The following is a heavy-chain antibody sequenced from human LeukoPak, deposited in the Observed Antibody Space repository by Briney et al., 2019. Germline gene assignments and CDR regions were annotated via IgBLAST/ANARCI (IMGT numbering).Heavy chain of an antibody. CDR2: MNPNSGNT. Sequence: VASVKVSCKASGYTFTSYDINWVRQATGQGLEWMGWMNPNSGNTGYAQKFQGRVTITRNTSISTAYMELSSLRSEDTAVYYCARRVPTVDAFDIWGQGTMVTVSS. CDR3: ARRVPTVDAFDI. J-gene: IGHJ3*02. V-gene: IGHV1-8*03. CDR1: GYTFTSYD. D-gene: IGHD2-2*01.